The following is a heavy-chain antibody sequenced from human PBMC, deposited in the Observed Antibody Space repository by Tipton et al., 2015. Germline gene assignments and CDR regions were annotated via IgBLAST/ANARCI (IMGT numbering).Heavy chain of an antibody. D-gene: IGHD3-16*01. CDR1: GGSIRDTTYY. Sequence: GLVKPSETLSLTCTVAGGSIRDTTYYWDWIRQLPGKGLEWIGYIYYSGNTNYNPSLKSRVTVSVDMSKDQFSLRLTSVTATDAAVYYCARHDSLAGGDGYFDHWGQGTVVTVSS. CDR3: ARHDSLAGGDGYFDH. V-gene: IGHV4-39*01. J-gene: IGHJ4*02. CDR2: IYYSGNT.